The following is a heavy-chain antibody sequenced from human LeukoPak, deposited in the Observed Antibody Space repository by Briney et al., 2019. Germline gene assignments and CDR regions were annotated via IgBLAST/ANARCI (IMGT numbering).Heavy chain of an antibody. CDR2: IYHSGST. D-gene: IGHD5-18*01. V-gene: IGHV4-4*02. Sequence: PSETLSLTCAVSGGSISSSNWWSWVRQPPGKGLEWIGEIYHSGSTNYNPSLKSRVTISVDKSKNQFSLKLSSVTAADTAVYYCARDLGYSYGSGDYWGQGILVTVSS. CDR1: GGSISSSNW. CDR3: ARDLGYSYGSGDY. J-gene: IGHJ4*02.